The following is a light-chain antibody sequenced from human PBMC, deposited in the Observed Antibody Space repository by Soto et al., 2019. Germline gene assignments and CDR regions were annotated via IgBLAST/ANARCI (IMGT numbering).Light chain of an antibody. CDR1: QDISNY. J-gene: IGKJ1*01. V-gene: IGKV1-16*01. Sequence: IQMTQSPSSLSASVGDRVTITCQASQDISNYLNWYQQKPGKAPKLLIYDVSSLQSGVPSRFSGSGSGTEFTLTISSLQPDDFATYYCQHYKMYSPWTFGQGTKVDI. CDR2: DVS. CDR3: QHYKMYSPWT.